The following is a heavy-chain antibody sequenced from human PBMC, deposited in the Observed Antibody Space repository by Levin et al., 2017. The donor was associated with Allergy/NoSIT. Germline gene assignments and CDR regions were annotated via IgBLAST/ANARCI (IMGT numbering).Heavy chain of an antibody. CDR1: GFTFSSYG. D-gene: IGHD3-22*01. CDR2: IWFDGSKK. Sequence: LSLTCAASGFTFSSYGMHWVRQTPRGGLEWLAVIWFDGSKKEYLESVKGRFTISRDNSKNTLYLQMSSLRDEDTAVYYCARGRQSSGHYNAFDLWGQGTMVTVSS. J-gene: IGHJ3*01. V-gene: IGHV3-33*01. CDR3: ARGRQSSGHYNAFDL.